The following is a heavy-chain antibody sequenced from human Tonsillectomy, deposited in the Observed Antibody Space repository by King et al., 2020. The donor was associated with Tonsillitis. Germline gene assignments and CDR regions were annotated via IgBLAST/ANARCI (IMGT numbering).Heavy chain of an antibody. V-gene: IGHV3-30*18. D-gene: IGHD3-22*01. Sequence: VQLVESGGGVVQPGRSLRLSCAASGFTFSNNDMHWVRQAPGKGLEWVAVISSDGNNQYSADSVKGRFTISRENSKNTLYLQMNSLRVEDTAVYYCAKAPDRSAYLSGHPHIYTLTTIDYWGQGTLVTFSS. CDR2: ISSDGNNQ. CDR1: GFTFSNND. J-gene: IGHJ4*02. CDR3: AKAPDRSAYLSGHPHIYTLTTIDY.